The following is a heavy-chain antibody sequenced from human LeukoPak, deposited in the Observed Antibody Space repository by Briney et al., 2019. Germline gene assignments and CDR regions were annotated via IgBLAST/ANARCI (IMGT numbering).Heavy chain of an antibody. CDR2: IQNDGSDK. D-gene: IGHD6-19*01. J-gene: IGHJ4*02. CDR3: AREGGVVVAGTFDY. CDR1: GISFGRSG. Sequence: GGFLRLPCAVSGISFGRSGMHWVRQAPGKGLEWVAFIQNDGSDKKYADSVKGRFTVSRDNSKNTVYLQMNTLRSEDTAVYYCAREGGVVVAGTFDYWGQGTLVTVSS. V-gene: IGHV3-30*02.